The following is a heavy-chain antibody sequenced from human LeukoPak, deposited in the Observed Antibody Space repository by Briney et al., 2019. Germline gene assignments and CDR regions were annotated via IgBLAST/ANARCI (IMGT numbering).Heavy chain of an antibody. CDR3: AKDKVYGGNFDY. CDR1: GFTFSSYA. Sequence: GGSLRLSCAASGFTFSSYAMSWVRQAPGKGLEWVSIISGGGRSTYYADSVKGRFTISRDNSKNTLFLQMNGLRAEDTAVYYCAKDKVYGGNFDYWGQGTLVTVSS. V-gene: IGHV3-23*01. D-gene: IGHD4-23*01. J-gene: IGHJ4*02. CDR2: ISGGGRST.